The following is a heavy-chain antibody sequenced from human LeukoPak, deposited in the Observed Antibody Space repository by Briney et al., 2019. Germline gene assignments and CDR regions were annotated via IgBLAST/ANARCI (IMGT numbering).Heavy chain of an antibody. D-gene: IGHD1-7*01. V-gene: IGHV3-7*01. J-gene: IGHJ4*02. Sequence: GGSLRLSCAASAFTFSNYWMSWVRQAPGKGLEWVANINQDGSEIYYVDSVKGRFTISRDNAKKSLYLQMNSLRAEDTAVYYCARGSSAGTSLRHDYWGQGTLVTVSS. CDR2: INQDGSEI. CDR1: AFTFSNYW. CDR3: ARGSSAGTSLRHDY.